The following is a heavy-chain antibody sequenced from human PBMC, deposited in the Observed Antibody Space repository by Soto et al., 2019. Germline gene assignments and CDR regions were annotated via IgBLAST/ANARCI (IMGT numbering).Heavy chain of an antibody. D-gene: IGHD6-6*01. V-gene: IGHV1-69*13. CDR1: GVTFSSYA. CDR3: ARSGFIAARPSFDY. CDR2: IIPIFGTA. J-gene: IGHJ4*02. Sequence: GASVKVSCKASGVTFSSYAIGWVRQAPGQGLEWMGGIIPIFGTANYAQKFQGRVTITADESTSTAYMELSSLRSEDTAVYYCARSGFIAARPSFDYWGQGTLVTVSS.